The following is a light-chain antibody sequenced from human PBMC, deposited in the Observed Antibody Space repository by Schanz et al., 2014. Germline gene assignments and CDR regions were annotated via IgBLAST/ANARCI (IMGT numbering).Light chain of an antibody. Sequence: EIVMTQSPATLSVSPGERATLSCRASQSVSSNLAWFQQKPGQAPRLLIYGASTRATGIPARFSGSGSGTEFTLTISSLQSEDFAVYYCQHRNNWPFTFGQGTRLEIK. CDR3: QHRNNWPFT. CDR1: QSVSSN. CDR2: GAS. V-gene: IGKV3-15*01. J-gene: IGKJ5*01.